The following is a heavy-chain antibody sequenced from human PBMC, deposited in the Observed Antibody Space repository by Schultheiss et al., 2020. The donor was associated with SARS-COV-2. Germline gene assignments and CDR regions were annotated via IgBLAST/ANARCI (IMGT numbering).Heavy chain of an antibody. J-gene: IGHJ4*02. Sequence: SETLSLTCSVSGGSITLTSYYWNWIRQPAGKGLEWIGRIYTSGSTNYNPSLKSRVTISVDTSKNQFSLKLSSVTAADTAVYYCARGVLPDYWGQGTLVTVSS. D-gene: IGHD2-15*01. CDR2: IYTSGST. V-gene: IGHV4-61*02. CDR3: ARGVLPDY. CDR1: GGSITLTSYY.